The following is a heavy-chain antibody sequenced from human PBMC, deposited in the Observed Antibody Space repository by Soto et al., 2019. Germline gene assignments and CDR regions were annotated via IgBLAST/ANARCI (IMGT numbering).Heavy chain of an antibody. CDR3: AKDTGYCSGGSCYAFDY. J-gene: IGHJ4*02. D-gene: IGHD2-15*01. V-gene: IGHV3-23*01. CDR1: GFTFSSYA. Sequence: EVQLLESGGGLVQPGGSLRLSCAASGFTFSSYAISWVRQAPGKGLEWVSAISGSGGSTYSADSVKGRFTISRDNSKNTLYLEMNSLRAEDTAGYYCAKDTGYCSGGSCYAFDYCCQGTLVTVSS. CDR2: ISGSGGST.